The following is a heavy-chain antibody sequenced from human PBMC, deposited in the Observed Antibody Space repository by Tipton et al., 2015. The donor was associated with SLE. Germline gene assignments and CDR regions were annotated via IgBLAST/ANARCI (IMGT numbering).Heavy chain of an antibody. CDR2: IYYSGST. D-gene: IGHD2-2*01. V-gene: IGHV4-39*07. CDR1: GGSISSGGYY. CDR3: ARERSSASLYYIAV. J-gene: IGHJ6*03. Sequence: TLSLTCTVSGGSISSGGYYWGWIRQPPGKGLEWIGSIYYSGSTYYNPSLKSRVTLSVDTSPNTFSLKLRSVTAADTAVYYCARERSSASLYYIAVLGKGTTVIVSS.